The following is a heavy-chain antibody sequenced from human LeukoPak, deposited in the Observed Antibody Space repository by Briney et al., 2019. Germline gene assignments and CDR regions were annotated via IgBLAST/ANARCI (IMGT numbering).Heavy chain of an antibody. D-gene: IGHD6-13*01. CDR1: GFTFSSYA. CDR2: ISGSGSST. V-gene: IGHV3-23*01. CDR3: AKNREYYSSWYGDY. J-gene: IGHJ4*02. Sequence: GRSLRLSCAASGFTFSSYAMSWVRQAPGKGLEWVSDISGSGSSTYYADSVKGRFTVSRDNSKNTLCLQMNSLRAEDTAVYFCAKNREYYSSWYGDYWGQGTLVTVSS.